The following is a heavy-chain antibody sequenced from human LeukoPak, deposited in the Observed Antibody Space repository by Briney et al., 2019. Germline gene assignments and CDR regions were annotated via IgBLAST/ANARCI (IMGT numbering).Heavy chain of an antibody. J-gene: IGHJ4*02. V-gene: IGHV3-23*01. CDR2: ISNNGGYT. CDR3: AKQLGYCSDGSCYFPY. Sequence: EGSLRLFCAASGFTFSSSAMSWVRQAPGKGLEWVSAISNNGGYTYYADSVQGRFTISRDNSKSTLCLQMNSLRAEDTAVYYCAKQLGYCSDGSCYFPYWGQGTLVTVSS. D-gene: IGHD2-15*01. CDR1: GFTFSSSA.